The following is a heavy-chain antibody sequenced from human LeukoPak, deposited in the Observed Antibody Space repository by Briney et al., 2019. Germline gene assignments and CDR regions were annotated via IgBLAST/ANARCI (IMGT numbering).Heavy chain of an antibody. CDR2: INHSGST. V-gene: IGHV4-34*01. CDR1: GGSFSGYY. Sequence: SETLSLSCAVYGGSFSGYYWSWIRQPPGKGLEWIGEINHSGSTNYNPSLKSRVTISVDTSKNQFSLKLSSVTAADTAVYYCATQPYYYYGVDVWGKGTTVTVSS. J-gene: IGHJ6*04. D-gene: IGHD1-14*01. CDR3: ATQPYYYYGVDV.